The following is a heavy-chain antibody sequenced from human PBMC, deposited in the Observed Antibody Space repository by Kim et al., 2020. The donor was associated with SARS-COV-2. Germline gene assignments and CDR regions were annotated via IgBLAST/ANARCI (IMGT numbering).Heavy chain of an antibody. CDR3: AREVNYYDSSGYYLQYYFDY. Sequence: RFTISRENAKNTLYLQMNSLRAEDTSVYYCAREVNYYDSSGYYLQYYFDYWGQGTLVTVSS. V-gene: IGHV3-74*01. D-gene: IGHD3-22*01. J-gene: IGHJ4*02.